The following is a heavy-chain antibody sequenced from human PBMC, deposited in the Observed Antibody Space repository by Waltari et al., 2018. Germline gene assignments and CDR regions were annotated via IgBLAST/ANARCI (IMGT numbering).Heavy chain of an antibody. CDR2: IKSKTDGETT. CDR1: GFTFSRAW. D-gene: IGHD2-8*01. CDR3: TTGGVKGPHDAFDI. J-gene: IGHJ3*02. Sequence: VQLVDSGGGLVKPGGSLSLSCAASGFTFSRAWMSWVRQAPGKGLEWVGRIKSKTDGETTDYAAPVKGRFSISRDDSKNTLYLQMNSLKSEDTAVYYCTTGGVKGPHDAFDIWGQGVIVTVSS. V-gene: IGHV3-15*01.